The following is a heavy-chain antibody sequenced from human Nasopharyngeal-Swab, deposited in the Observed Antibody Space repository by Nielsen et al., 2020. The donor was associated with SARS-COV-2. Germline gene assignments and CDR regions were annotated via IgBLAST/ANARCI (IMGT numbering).Heavy chain of an antibody. CDR1: GFSFSNSP. J-gene: IGHJ4*02. CDR3: AKGAPGPLDH. D-gene: IGHD3-16*01. CDR2: ISFDGSNE. Sequence: GESLKISCAASGFSFSNSPMYWVHQAPGKGLEWVAVISFDGSNEYYADSVKGRFTISRDNSQNTLFLQMSSLKTDDTAVYYCAKGAPGPLDHWGQGALVTVSS. V-gene: IGHV3-30-3*01.